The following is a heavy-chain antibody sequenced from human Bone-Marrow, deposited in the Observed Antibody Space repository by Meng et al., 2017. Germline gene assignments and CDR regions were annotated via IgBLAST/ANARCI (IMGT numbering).Heavy chain of an antibody. Sequence: AQDRESGPRLVNPSWPLSFPRTAPGASFSSSNGWSWVRQPPGKGLEWIGEIYHSGSTNYNPSLKSRVTISVDKSKNQFSLKLSSVTAADTAVYYCARRFGVVIISSGAFDIWGQGTMVTVSS. CDR2: IYHSGST. D-gene: IGHD3-3*01. CDR1: GASFSSSNG. V-gene: IGHV4-4*02. J-gene: IGHJ3*02. CDR3: ARRFGVVIISSGAFDI.